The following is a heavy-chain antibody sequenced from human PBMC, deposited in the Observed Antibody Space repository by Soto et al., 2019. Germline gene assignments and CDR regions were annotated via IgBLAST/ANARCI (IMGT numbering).Heavy chain of an antibody. J-gene: IGHJ6*02. Sequence: KTSETLSLTCTVSGGSISSSSYYWGWIRQPPGKGLEWIGSIYYSGSTYYNPSLKSRVTISVDTSKNQFSLKLSSVTAADTAVYYCANFGVVTPDVWGQGTTVTVSS. CDR2: IYYSGST. D-gene: IGHD3-3*01. CDR1: GGSISSSSYY. V-gene: IGHV4-39*01. CDR3: ANFGVVTPDV.